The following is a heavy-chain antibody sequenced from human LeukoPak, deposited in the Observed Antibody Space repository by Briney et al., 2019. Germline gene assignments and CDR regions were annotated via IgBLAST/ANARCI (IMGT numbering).Heavy chain of an antibody. V-gene: IGHV4-59*01. D-gene: IGHD6-13*01. CDR1: SGSISSYY. J-gene: IGHJ6*02. CDR2: IYYSGST. CDR3: ARAGTAAAGYYYYGMDV. Sequence: ASETLSLTCTVSSGSISSYYWSWIRQPPGKGLEWIGYIYYSGSTNYNPSLKSRVTISVDTSKNQFSLKLSSVTAADTAVYYCARAGTAAAGYYYYGMDVWGQGTTVTVSS.